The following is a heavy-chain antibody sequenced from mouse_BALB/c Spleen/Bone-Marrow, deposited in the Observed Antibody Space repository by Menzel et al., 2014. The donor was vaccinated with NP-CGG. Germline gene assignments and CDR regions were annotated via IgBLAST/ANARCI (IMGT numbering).Heavy chain of an antibody. V-gene: IGHV3-2*02. Sequence: QLKQSGPGLVKPSQSLSLTCTVTGYSITSDYACNWIRQFPGNKLEWMGYISYSANTNYNPSLKSRISITRDTSKNQFFLQLNSVTAEDTATYYCTRGTTAGFAYWGLGTLVTVSA. D-gene: IGHD1-2*01. J-gene: IGHJ3*01. CDR3: TRGTTAGFAY. CDR1: GYSITSDYA. CDR2: ISYSANT.